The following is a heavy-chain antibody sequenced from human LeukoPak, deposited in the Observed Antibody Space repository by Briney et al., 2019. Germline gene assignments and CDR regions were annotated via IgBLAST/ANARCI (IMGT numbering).Heavy chain of an antibody. CDR1: GGSISSYY. V-gene: IGHV4-59*01. J-gene: IGHJ4*02. CDR2: IYYSGST. D-gene: IGHD2-2*01. CDR3: ARSLRFPAAAEY. Sequence: SETLSLTCTVSGGSISSYYWSWIRQPPGKGLEWVGYIYYSGSTNYNPSLKSRVTISVDTSKNQFSLKLSSVTAADTAVYYCARSLRFPAAAEYWGQGTLVTVSS.